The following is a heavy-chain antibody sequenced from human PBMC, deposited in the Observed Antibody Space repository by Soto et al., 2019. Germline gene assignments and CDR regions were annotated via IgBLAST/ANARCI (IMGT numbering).Heavy chain of an antibody. CDR2: IIPIFGTA. D-gene: IGHD2-15*01. V-gene: IGHV1-69*12. CDR1: GGTFSSYA. Sequence: QVQLVQSGAEVKKPGSSVKVSCKASGGTFSSYAISWVRQAPGQGLEWMGGIIPIFGTANYAQKFQGRVTITADESTSTAYMELSSLRSEDTAVYYCARDRDVVVVAATPHDAFDIWVQGTMVTVSS. CDR3: ARDRDVVVVAATPHDAFDI. J-gene: IGHJ3*02.